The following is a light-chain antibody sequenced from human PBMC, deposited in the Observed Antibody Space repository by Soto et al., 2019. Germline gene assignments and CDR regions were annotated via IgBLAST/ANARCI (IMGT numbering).Light chain of an antibody. Sequence: QSALTQPPSVSGSPGQSVAISCTGTSSDVGGYNRVSWYQQPPGKAPKLLIYDVSNRPSGGSTRFSGSKSGNTASLTISGLPAEDEADYYCTSYASSSAYVFGPGTKLTVL. J-gene: IGLJ1*01. CDR2: DVS. V-gene: IGLV2-18*02. CDR1: SSDVGGYNR. CDR3: TSYASSSAYV.